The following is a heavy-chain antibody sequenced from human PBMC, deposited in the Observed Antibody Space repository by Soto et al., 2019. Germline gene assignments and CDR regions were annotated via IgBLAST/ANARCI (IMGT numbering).Heavy chain of an antibody. V-gene: IGHV1-18*01. CDR3: ARGRSTWDF. CDR1: GYMFTSYG. J-gene: IGHJ4*02. D-gene: IGHD2-2*01. CDR2: INGFNGKT. Sequence: QVRLVQSGAAVKKPGASVKVSCKASGYMFTSYGIIWVRQAPGQGLEWKGWINGFNGKTNYAQNLQGRVTMTTDTSTNTAYMELRSLRSDDTALYYCARGRSTWDFWGQGTLVTVSS.